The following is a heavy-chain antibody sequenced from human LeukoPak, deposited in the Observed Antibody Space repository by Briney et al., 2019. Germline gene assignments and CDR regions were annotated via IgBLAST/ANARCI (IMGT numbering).Heavy chain of an antibody. Sequence: GGSLRLSCAGSGFTFSGYSMNWVRQAPGKGLEWVSYISGGSTTIYYTDSVKGRFTISRDNAKNSLYLQMNSLRAEDTAVYYCAKRPPTGGPWGQGTLVTVSS. CDR1: GFTFSGYS. V-gene: IGHV3-48*01. D-gene: IGHD3-16*01. CDR2: ISGGSTTI. J-gene: IGHJ5*02. CDR3: AKRPPTGGP.